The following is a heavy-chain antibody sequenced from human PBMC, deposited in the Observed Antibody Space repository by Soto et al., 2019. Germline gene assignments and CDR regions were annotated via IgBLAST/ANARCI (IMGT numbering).Heavy chain of an antibody. CDR1: GFSLSNKRVG. CDR2: IYWDDDK. V-gene: IGHV2-5*02. CDR3: ARRLRVSAGGTTRWWFDP. D-gene: IGHD1-7*01. J-gene: IGHJ5*02. Sequence: GPTLVTQTQTLTMTFAVCGFSLSNKRVGVGWIRQPPGKALEWLAVIYWDDDKRYSPSLKSRLTITKDTSKNQVVLTMTNMDPVDTGTYYCARRLRVSAGGTTRWWFDPWGQGTQVTVSS.